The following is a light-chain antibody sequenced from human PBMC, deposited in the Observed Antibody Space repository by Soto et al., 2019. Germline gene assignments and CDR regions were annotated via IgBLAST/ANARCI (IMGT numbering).Light chain of an antibody. CDR1: QSISDR. CDR2: KAS. J-gene: IGKJ1*01. Sequence: DIQMTQSPSTLSASVGDRVTITCRASQSISDRLAWYQQKPGKAPKLLIYKASSLQSDVPSRFSGSGSGTEFTLTICSLQSDDFATYYCQNHNSWAFGQGTKVEIK. CDR3: QNHNSWA. V-gene: IGKV1-5*03.